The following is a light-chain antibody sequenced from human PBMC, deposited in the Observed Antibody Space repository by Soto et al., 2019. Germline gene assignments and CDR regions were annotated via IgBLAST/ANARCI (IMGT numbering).Light chain of an antibody. V-gene: IGLV1-40*01. J-gene: IGLJ3*02. CDR1: SSNIGAGYD. CDR2: GNY. CDR3: QSYDTSLSEV. Sequence: QSVLTQPPSVSGAPGQRVTISCTGNSSNIGAGYDVHWYQQLPGTAPKLLIYGNYNRPSGVPDRFFGSKSGTSASLAITGLQAEDEAGYYCQSYDTSLSEVFGGGTKVTVL.